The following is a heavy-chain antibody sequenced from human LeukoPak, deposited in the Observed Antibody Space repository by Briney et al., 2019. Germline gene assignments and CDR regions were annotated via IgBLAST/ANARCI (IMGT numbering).Heavy chain of an antibody. CDR2: ISYDGSNE. D-gene: IGHD6-19*01. V-gene: IGHV3-30*04. J-gene: IGHJ4*02. CDR1: GFTLSSYV. Sequence: PGGSLRLSCAASGFTLSSYVMHWVRQAPGKGLEWVAIISYDGSNEYYADSVKGRFTISRDNSKNMLYLQMNSLRAADTAVYYCARGGGSSGWYHPFDYWGQGTLVTVSS. CDR3: ARGGGSSGWYHPFDY.